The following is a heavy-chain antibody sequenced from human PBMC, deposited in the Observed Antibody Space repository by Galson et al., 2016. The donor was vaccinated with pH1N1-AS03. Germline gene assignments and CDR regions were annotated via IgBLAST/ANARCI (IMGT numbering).Heavy chain of an antibody. D-gene: IGHD4-23*01. CDR1: GFTFSSYW. V-gene: IGHV3-7*01. CDR3: ARAVGGGDSF. J-gene: IGHJ4*02. CDR2: IKQDGSVE. Sequence: SGFTFSSYWMTWVRQAPGKGLEWVANIKQDGSVEYYVDSVKGRFTISRDNAKNSLYLQMNSLRDEDTAVYYCARAVGGGDSFWGQGTLVTVSA.